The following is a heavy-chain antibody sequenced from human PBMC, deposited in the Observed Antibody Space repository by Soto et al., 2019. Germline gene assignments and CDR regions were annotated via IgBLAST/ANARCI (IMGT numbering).Heavy chain of an antibody. J-gene: IGHJ4*02. Sequence: ASVKVSCTASGYTFTSYGISWVRQAPGQGLEWMGWISAYNGNTNYAQKLQGRVTMTTDTSTSTAYVELRSLRSDDTAVYYCAREVGYCSGGSCYPDYWGQGTLVTVSS. CDR3: AREVGYCSGGSCYPDY. V-gene: IGHV1-18*01. CDR2: ISAYNGNT. D-gene: IGHD2-15*01. CDR1: GYTFTSYG.